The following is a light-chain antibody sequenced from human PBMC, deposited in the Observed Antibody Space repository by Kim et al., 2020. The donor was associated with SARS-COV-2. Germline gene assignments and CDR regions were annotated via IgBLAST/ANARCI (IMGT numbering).Light chain of an antibody. CDR1: QSVSTTY. J-gene: IGKJ4*01. CDR2: GTS. V-gene: IGKV3-20*01. Sequence: SPGERATLSCRASQSVSTTYLAWYQQKSGQAPRLLIYGTSSRATGIPDRFSGSGSGTDFTLTISRLEPEDFAVYYCQQYGTSPRTFGGGTKVDIK. CDR3: QQYGTSPRT.